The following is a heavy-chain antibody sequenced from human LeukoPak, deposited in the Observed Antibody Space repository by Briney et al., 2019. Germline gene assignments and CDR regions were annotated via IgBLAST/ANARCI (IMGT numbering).Heavy chain of an antibody. CDR1: GYTFTSYG. V-gene: IGHV1-18*01. D-gene: IGHD3-3*01. CDR3: ARGTRPDLEWLSSPYYYYMDV. Sequence: ASVKVSCKASGYTFTSYGISWVRQAPGQGLEWMGWISAYNGNTNYAQKLQGRVTMTTDTSTSTAYMELRSPRSDDTAVYYCARGTRPDLEWLSSPYYYYMDVWGKGTTVTVSS. J-gene: IGHJ6*03. CDR2: ISAYNGNT.